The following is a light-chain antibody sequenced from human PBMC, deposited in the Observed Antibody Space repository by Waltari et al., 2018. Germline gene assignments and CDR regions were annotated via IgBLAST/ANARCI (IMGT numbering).Light chain of an antibody. CDR3: LVWHSTIDHQGV. Sequence: SYVVTQSPSVSVAPGETARITCGGDKNGSKSVHWYQQRPGQAPVLVISYDSDRPSGIPERFSGSNSGNTATLTISWVEAEDEADYYCLVWHSTIDHQGVFGGGTKLTVL. CDR2: YDS. V-gene: IGLV3-21*04. J-gene: IGLJ2*01. CDR1: KNGSKS.